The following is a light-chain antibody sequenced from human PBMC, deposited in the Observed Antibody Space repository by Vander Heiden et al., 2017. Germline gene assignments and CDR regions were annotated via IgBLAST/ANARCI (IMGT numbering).Light chain of an antibody. J-gene: IGKJ3*01. CDR3: HQYDNWHT. Sequence: LVMPHSLATLSVSPGQRATLSCRASQSVDNKLAWYQQKHGQAPSLVIDGGSTRATGIPARFSGRGCGTEITLTNSSLQAEDSALYYCHQYDNWHTFGPGTEVDIK. CDR1: QSVDNK. V-gene: IGKV3-15*01. CDR2: GGS.